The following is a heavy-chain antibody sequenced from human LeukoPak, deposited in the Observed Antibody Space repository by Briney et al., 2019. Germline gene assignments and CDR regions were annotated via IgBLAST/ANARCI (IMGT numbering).Heavy chain of an antibody. J-gene: IGHJ6*03. D-gene: IGHD2-2*01. V-gene: IGHV3-30*04. CDR3: ARDSWIPGATSYYYYYYMDV. CDR1: GFTFSSYA. CDR2: ISYDGSNK. Sequence: GGSLRLSCAASGFTFSSYAMHWVRQAPGKGLEWVAVISYDGSNKYYADSVKGRFTISRDNSKNTLYLQMNSLRGEDTAVYYCARDSWIPGATSYYYYYYMDVWGKGTTVTVSS.